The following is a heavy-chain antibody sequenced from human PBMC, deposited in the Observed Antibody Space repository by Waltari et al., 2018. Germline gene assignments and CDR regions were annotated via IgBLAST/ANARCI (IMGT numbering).Heavy chain of an antibody. CDR1: GYSFTIYW. CDR2: SYPGDSDT. J-gene: IGHJ5*02. CDR3: ARRYSSNLYNWFDP. D-gene: IGHD6-13*01. V-gene: IGHV5-51*07. Sequence: EVQLVQSGAEVTTPGESLKISCKGSGYSFTIYWIRWVHPRPGKGLEWMGISYPGDSDTRYSPSFQGQVTISADKSISTAYLQWSSLKASDTAMYYCARRYSSNLYNWFDPWGQGTLVTVSS.